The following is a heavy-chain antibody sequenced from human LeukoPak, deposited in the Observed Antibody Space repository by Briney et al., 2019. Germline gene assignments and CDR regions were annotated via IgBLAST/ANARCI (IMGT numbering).Heavy chain of an antibody. V-gene: IGHV5-51*01. J-gene: IGHJ4*02. CDR3: ARLRGSGYDRFDY. CDR1: GYSFTSYW. CDR2: ISPGDSKT. D-gene: IGHD5-12*01. Sequence: EASVKVSCKCSGYSFTSYWIGWVRQMPGKGLGWMGIISPGDSKTIYSPSFQGQVTISADKSISTAYLQWSSLKASGTAMYYCARLRGSGYDRFDYWGQGTLVTVSS.